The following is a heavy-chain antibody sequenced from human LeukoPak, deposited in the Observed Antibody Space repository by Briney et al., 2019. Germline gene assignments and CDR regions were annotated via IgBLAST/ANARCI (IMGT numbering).Heavy chain of an antibody. CDR1: GDSVSSNSAA. CDR2: TYYRSKWYN. CDR3: ARDGDCGGDCYQPWFDP. Sequence: PSQTLSLTCAISGDSVSSNSAAWNWIRQSPSRGLEWLGRTYYRSKWYNDYAVSVKSRITINPDTSKNQFSLQLNSVTPEDTAVYYCARDGDCGGDCYQPWFDPWGQGTLVTVSS. D-gene: IGHD2-21*02. V-gene: IGHV6-1*01. J-gene: IGHJ5*02.